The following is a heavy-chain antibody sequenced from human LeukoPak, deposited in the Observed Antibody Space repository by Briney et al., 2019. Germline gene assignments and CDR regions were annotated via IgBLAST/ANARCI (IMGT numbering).Heavy chain of an antibody. D-gene: IGHD6-13*01. J-gene: IGHJ4*02. CDR3: ARWSAAGSGLDY. CDR2: IYPGDSDT. Sequence: PGESLNISCKGSGYRFTNYWSAWVRQMPGKGLELMGIIYPGDSDTRYSPSFQGQVTISADKSISTAYLQWSSLRASDTAMYFCARWSAAGSGLDYWGQGTLVTVSS. V-gene: IGHV5-51*01. CDR1: GYRFTNYW.